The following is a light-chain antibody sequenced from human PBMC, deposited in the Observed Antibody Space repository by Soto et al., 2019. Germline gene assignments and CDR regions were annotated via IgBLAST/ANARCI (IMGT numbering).Light chain of an antibody. CDR1: KRIISNY. CDR3: QQYDFSSYT. Sequence: EIVLTQSPDTLSLSPGERATLSCRATKRIISNYLSWYQQKPGQAPRLLVYGASTRSSGIPDRFSGSGSGTDFTLTISRLEPDDFAVYYCQQYDFSSYTFGQGTEVEIK. J-gene: IGKJ2*01. V-gene: IGKV3-20*01. CDR2: GAS.